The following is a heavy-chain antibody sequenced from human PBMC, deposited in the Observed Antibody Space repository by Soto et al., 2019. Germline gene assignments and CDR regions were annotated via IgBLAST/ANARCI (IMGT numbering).Heavy chain of an antibody. CDR3: VRDDFGLGIDY. CDR1: GYTFTSYY. Sequence: ASVKVSCKASGYTFTSYYMHWVRQAPGQGLEWMGIINPSGGIITYADSVKGRFTISRDNAKNTLYLQMNSLRAEDTAVYYCVRDDFGLGIDYWGQGTLVTVSS. D-gene: IGHD1-26*01. CDR2: INPSGGII. V-gene: IGHV1-46*01. J-gene: IGHJ4*02.